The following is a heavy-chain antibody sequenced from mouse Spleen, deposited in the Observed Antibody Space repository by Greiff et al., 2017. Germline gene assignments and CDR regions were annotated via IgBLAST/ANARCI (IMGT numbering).Heavy chain of an antibody. V-gene: IGHV2-5-1*01. J-gene: IGHJ4*01. CDR2: IWRGGST. Sequence: VQLQQSGPSLVQPSQSLSITCTVSGFSLTSYGVHWVRQSPGKGLEWLGVIWRGGSTDYNAAFMSRLSITKDNSKSQVFFKMNSLQADDTAIYYCAAHYYGSSYAMDYWGQGTSVTVSS. CDR1: GFSLTSYG. D-gene: IGHD1-1*01. CDR3: AAHYYGSSYAMDY.